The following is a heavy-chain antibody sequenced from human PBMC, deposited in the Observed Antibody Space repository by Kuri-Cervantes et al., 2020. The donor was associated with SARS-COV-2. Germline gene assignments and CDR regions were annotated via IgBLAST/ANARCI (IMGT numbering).Heavy chain of an antibody. V-gene: IGHV3-23*01. CDR1: GFTFSSFA. CDR3: AKVGLSFDY. Sequence: GGSLRLSCAASGFTFSSFAMSWVRQAPGKGLEWVPSISGSGVGTYYADSVKGRFTISRDNSKNTLYLQMNSLRAEDSALYYCAKVGLSFDYWGQGTLVTVSS. J-gene: IGHJ4*02. CDR2: ISGSGVGT. D-gene: IGHD2/OR15-2a*01.